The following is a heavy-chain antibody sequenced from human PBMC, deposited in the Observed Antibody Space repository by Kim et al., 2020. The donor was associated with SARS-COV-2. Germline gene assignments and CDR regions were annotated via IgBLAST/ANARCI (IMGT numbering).Heavy chain of an antibody. D-gene: IGHD2-2*01. Sequence: VKGRFTISRDKSKNTLYLQMNSLGAEDTAGYCCARGGGRHGSITSCSFDYWGQGSLVTVSS. V-gene: IGHV3-53*01. J-gene: IGHJ4*02. CDR3: ARGGGRHGSITSCSFDY.